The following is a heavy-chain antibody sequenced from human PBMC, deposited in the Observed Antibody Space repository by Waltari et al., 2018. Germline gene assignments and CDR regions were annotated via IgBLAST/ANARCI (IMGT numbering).Heavy chain of an antibody. CDR1: GGSISSSSYY. D-gene: IGHD1-26*01. V-gene: IGHV4-39*07. Sequence: QLQLQESGPGLVKPSETLSLTCTVSGGSISSSSYYWGWIRQPPGKGLEWIGSIYYSGSTYYNPSLKSRVTISVDTSKNQFSLKLSSVTAADTAVYYCATTSVYSGSYMPDAFDIWGQGTMVTVSS. CDR3: ATTSVYSGSYMPDAFDI. CDR2: IYYSGST. J-gene: IGHJ3*02.